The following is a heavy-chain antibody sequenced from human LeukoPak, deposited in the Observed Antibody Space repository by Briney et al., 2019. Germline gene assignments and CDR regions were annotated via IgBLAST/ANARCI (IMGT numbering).Heavy chain of an antibody. CDR2: INPNSGGT. Sequence: VASVKVSCKASGYTFTGYYMHWVRQAPGQGLEWMGRINPNSGGTNYAQKFQGRVTMTRDTSISTAYMELSRLRSDDTAVYYCAIGRVSAPAFDIWGQGTMVTVSS. CDR1: GYTFTGYY. D-gene: IGHD3-22*01. CDR3: AIGRVSAPAFDI. V-gene: IGHV1-2*06. J-gene: IGHJ3*02.